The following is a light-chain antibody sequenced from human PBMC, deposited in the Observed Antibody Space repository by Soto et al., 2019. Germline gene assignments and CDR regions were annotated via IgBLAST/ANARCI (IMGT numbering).Light chain of an antibody. CDR1: QSVSIY. Sequence: EIVLTHSPATLSLSPGERATLSCRASQSVSIYLAWYQQKPGQAPRLLIYDASNRATGIPARFSGSGSGTDFTLTISSLEPEDFAVYYCQQRSNWPPRFTFGPGNKVDI. V-gene: IGKV3-11*01. CDR2: DAS. J-gene: IGKJ3*01. CDR3: QQRSNWPPRFT.